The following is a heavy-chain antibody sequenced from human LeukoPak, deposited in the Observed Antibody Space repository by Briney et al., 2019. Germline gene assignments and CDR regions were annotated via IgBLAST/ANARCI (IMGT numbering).Heavy chain of an antibody. CDR3: AALGVITSPDAFDI. Sequence: KDGESLKISCKRSGYRFTSYWISWVRQMPGKGLEWMGRIDPSDSYTNYSPSFQGHVTIPADKSISTAYLQWSSLKASDTAMYYCAALGVITSPDAFDIWGQGTMVTVSS. CDR2: IDPSDSYT. D-gene: IGHD3-10*01. J-gene: IGHJ3*02. CDR1: GYRFTSYW. V-gene: IGHV5-10-1*01.